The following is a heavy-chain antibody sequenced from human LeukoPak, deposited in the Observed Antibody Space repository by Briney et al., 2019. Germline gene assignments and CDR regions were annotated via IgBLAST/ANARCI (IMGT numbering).Heavy chain of an antibody. Sequence: PGGSLRLSCAASGFTLDDYAMHWVRQAPGKGLQWVSGISWYSGSIGYADSVKGRFTISRDNAKNSMYLRMNSLRAEDTALYYCAKDPGGSGWSFFDFWGQGTLVTVSS. D-gene: IGHD6-19*01. CDR1: GFTLDDYA. CDR2: ISWYSGSI. V-gene: IGHV3-9*01. CDR3: AKDPGGSGWSFFDF. J-gene: IGHJ4*02.